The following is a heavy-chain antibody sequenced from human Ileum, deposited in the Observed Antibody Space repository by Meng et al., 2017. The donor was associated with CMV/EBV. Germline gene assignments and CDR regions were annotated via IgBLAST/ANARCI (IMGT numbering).Heavy chain of an antibody. Sequence: FPFSDSALHWVRQASGKGLEWVGRIRSKGNSYATAYAASVKGRFTISRDDSKNMAFLQMNSLKTEDTAVYYCARLSEVPTIIRPLDYWGQGTLVTVSS. V-gene: IGHV3-73*01. J-gene: IGHJ4*02. D-gene: IGHD3-10*01. CDR3: ARLSEVPTIIRPLDY. CDR1: FPFSDSA. CDR2: IRSKGNSYAT.